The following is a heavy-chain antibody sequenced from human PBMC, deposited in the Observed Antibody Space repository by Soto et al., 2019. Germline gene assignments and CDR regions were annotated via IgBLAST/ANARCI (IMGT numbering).Heavy chain of an antibody. CDR3: ARDQATAYSEYYYYYYYMDV. J-gene: IGHJ6*03. V-gene: IGHV3-7*01. Sequence: PGGSLRLSCAASGFTFSSYWMSWVRQAPGKGLEWVANIKQDGSEKYYVDSVKGRFTISRDNAKNSLYLQMNSLRAEDTAVYYCARDQATAYSEYYYYYYYMDVWGKGTTVTVSS. D-gene: IGHD1-26*01. CDR2: IKQDGSEK. CDR1: GFTFSSYW.